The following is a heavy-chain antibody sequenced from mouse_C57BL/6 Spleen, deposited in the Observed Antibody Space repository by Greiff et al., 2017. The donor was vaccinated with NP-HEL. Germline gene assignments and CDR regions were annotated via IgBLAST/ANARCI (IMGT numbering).Heavy chain of an antibody. D-gene: IGHD4-1*01. Sequence: QVQLQQSGAELVRPGTSVKVSCTASGYAFTNYLIEWVKQRPGQGLEWIGVINPGSGGTNYNEKFKGKATLTADKSSSTAYMQLSSLTSEDSAVYFCARELGEYWGQGTTLTVSS. CDR3: ARELGEY. J-gene: IGHJ2*01. CDR2: INPGSGGT. V-gene: IGHV1-54*01. CDR1: GYAFTNYL.